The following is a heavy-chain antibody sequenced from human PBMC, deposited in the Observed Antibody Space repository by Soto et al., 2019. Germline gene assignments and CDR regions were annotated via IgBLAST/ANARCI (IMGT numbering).Heavy chain of an antibody. D-gene: IGHD3-10*01. Sequence: QVQLQESGPGLVKPSQTLSLTCTVSGGSISSGDYYWSWIRQPPGKGLEWIGFIYYSGSTYYNPSSQSRVTISVDTSKNRFSLKLSSVTAADTAVYYCARKAPHAQSVRGGIHYYYGMDVWCQGTTVTVSS. CDR3: ARKAPHAQSVRGGIHYYYGMDV. CDR2: IYYSGST. V-gene: IGHV4-30-4*01. J-gene: IGHJ6*02. CDR1: GGSISSGDYY.